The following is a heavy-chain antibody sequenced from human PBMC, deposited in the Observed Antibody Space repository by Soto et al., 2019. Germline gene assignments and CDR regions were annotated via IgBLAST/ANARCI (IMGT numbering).Heavy chain of an antibody. Sequence: SGPTLVNPTQTLTLTCTFSGFSLSTSGMCVSWIRQPPGKALEWLALIDWDDDKYYSTSLKTRLTISKDTSKNQVVLTMTNMDPVDTATYYCARIRTTPHPGWNYYYGMDVWGQGTTVTVYS. V-gene: IGHV2-70*01. CDR1: GFSLSTSGMC. CDR3: ARIRTTPHPGWNYYYGMDV. CDR2: IDWDDDK. J-gene: IGHJ6*02. D-gene: IGHD4-17*01.